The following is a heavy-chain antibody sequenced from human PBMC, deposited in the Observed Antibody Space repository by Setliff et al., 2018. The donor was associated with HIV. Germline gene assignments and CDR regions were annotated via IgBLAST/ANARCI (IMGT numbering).Heavy chain of an antibody. V-gene: IGHV4-39*07. Sequence: PSETLSLTCSVSGGSISSRTYYWGWIRQPPGKGLEWIGSIYYSGSTYYNPSLKSRVTISVDTSKNQFSLKLSSVTAADTAVYYCARDLGAVAGYYFDYWGQGTLVTVSS. J-gene: IGHJ4*02. D-gene: IGHD6-19*01. CDR3: ARDLGAVAGYYFDY. CDR2: IYYSGST. CDR1: GGSISSRTYY.